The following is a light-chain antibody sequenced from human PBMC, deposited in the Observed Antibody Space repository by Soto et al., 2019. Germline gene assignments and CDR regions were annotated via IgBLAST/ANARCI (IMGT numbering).Light chain of an antibody. CDR3: QQYNTYPWT. Sequence: DIQMTQSPATLSASVGDRVTITYRASQSISSWLAWYQQKPGKVPKLLIDDASSLESGVPSRFSGSGSGTEFTLTISSLQPDDFATYYCQQYNTYPWTFGQGTKVEIK. J-gene: IGKJ1*01. V-gene: IGKV1-5*01. CDR1: QSISSW. CDR2: DAS.